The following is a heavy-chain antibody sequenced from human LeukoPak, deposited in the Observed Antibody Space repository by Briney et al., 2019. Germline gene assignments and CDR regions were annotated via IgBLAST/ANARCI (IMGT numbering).Heavy chain of an antibody. Sequence: ASVKVSCKASGYTFTGYYMHWVRQAPGQGLEWMGWMNPNSGNTGYAQKFQGRVTMTRNTSISTAYMELSSLRSEDTAVYYCARVPMVRTQRTGTLDPWGQGTLVTVSS. J-gene: IGHJ5*02. CDR3: ARVPMVRTQRTGTLDP. CDR2: MNPNSGNT. CDR1: GYTFTGYY. V-gene: IGHV1-8*01. D-gene: IGHD3-10*01.